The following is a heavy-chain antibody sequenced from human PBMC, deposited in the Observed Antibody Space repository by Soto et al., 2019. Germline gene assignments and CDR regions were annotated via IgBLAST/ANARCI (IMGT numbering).Heavy chain of an antibody. D-gene: IGHD5-18*01. V-gene: IGHV3-30*18. Sequence: GGSLRLSCAASGFTFSSYGMHWVRQAPGKGLEWVAVISYDGSNKYYADSVKGRFTISRDNSKNTLYLQMNSLRAEDTAVYYCAKDHQDSDTAVDYWGQGTLVTVSS. CDR3: AKDHQDSDTAVDY. J-gene: IGHJ4*02. CDR2: ISYDGSNK. CDR1: GFTFSSYG.